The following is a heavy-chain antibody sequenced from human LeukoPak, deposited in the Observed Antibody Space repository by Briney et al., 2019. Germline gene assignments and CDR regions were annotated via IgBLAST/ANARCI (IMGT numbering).Heavy chain of an antibody. CDR2: INHSGST. D-gene: IGHD6-13*01. J-gene: IGHJ4*02. CDR3: ARRGAAAAIDY. V-gene: IGHV4-38-2*02. CDR1: GYSISSGYY. Sequence: PSETLSLTCTVSGYSISSGYYWGWIRQPPGKGLEWIGEINHSGSTNYNPSLKSRVTISVDTSKNQFSLKLSSVTAADTAAYYCARRGAAAAIDYWGQGTLVTVSS.